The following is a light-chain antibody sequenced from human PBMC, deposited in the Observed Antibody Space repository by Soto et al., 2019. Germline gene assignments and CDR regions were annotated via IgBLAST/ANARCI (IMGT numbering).Light chain of an antibody. CDR3: QQYNNWPPWT. CDR1: QSINNN. Sequence: EIVMTQSPATLSVSPGERVTLSCRASQSINNNLAWYQQKPGQAPRLLIYGASTRATEIPARFSGSGSGTEFTLTISSLQSEDLAVYHCQQYNNWPPWTFGQGTKVEIK. CDR2: GAS. V-gene: IGKV3-15*01. J-gene: IGKJ1*01.